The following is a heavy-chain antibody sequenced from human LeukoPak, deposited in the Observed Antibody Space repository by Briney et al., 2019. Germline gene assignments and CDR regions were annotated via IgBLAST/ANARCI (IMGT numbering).Heavy chain of an antibody. J-gene: IGHJ4*02. CDR3: AVRSSAYYFFDY. Sequence: GGSLRLSCAASAFTFSSYAMSWVRQAPRKGLEWVSVVSASGGSTYYADSVKGRFTISRDNSKNTLYLQMNSLRAEDTAVYYCAVRSSAYYFFDYWGQGTLVTVSS. D-gene: IGHD3-22*01. CDR1: AFTFSSYA. CDR2: VSASGGST. V-gene: IGHV3-23*01.